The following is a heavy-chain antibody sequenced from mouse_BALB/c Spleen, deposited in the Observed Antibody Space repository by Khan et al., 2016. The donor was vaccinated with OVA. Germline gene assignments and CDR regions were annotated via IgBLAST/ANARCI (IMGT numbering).Heavy chain of an antibody. Sequence: QVQLQQSGAELVRPGTSVRLSCKTSGYIFTSYWIHWVKQRSGQGLEWIARIYPGTDNTYYNEKFKDKATLTADTSSSTAYLQLSSLKSEDSAVFFCAREEALYYFDYWGQGTTLTVSS. CDR2: IYPGTDNT. V-gene: IGHV1S132*01. CDR1: GYIFTSYW. D-gene: IGHD3-2*02. J-gene: IGHJ2*01. CDR3: AREEALYYFDY.